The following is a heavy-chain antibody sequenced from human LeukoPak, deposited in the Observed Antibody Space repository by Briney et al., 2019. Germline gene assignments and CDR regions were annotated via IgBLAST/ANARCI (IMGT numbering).Heavy chain of an antibody. J-gene: IGHJ3*02. CDR3: ARPYTQLCVSDAFDI. Sequence: GESLKISCKGSGYSFTSYWIGWVRQMPGKGLEWMGIIYPGDSDTRYSPSFQGQVTISADKSISTAYLQWSSLKASDTAIYYCARPYTQLCVSDAFDIWGQGTMVTVSS. D-gene: IGHD5-18*01. V-gene: IGHV5-51*01. CDR1: GYSFTSYW. CDR2: IYPGDSDT.